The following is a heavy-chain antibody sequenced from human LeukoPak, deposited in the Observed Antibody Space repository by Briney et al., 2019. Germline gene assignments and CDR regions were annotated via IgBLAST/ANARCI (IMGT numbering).Heavy chain of an antibody. Sequence: GGSLRLSCAASGFTFSSYAMSWVRQAPGKGLEWVAVISYDGSNKYYADSVKGRFTISRDNSKNTLYLQMNSLRAEDTAVYYCAGVRFWYYFDYWGQGTLVTVSS. CDR1: GFTFSSYA. V-gene: IGHV3-30*04. D-gene: IGHD3-3*01. J-gene: IGHJ4*02. CDR3: AGVRFWYYFDY. CDR2: ISYDGSNK.